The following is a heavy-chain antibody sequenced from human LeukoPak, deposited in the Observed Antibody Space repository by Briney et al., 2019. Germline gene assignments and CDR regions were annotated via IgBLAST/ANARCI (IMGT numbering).Heavy chain of an antibody. V-gene: IGHV4-59*01. J-gene: IGHJ4*02. CDR3: ARGASYGDYKL. CDR1: GGYISSYY. CDR2: IYYSGST. Sequence: SETLSLTCTVSGGYISSYYWSWIRQPPGKGLEWIGYIYYSGSTNYNPSLKSRVTISVDTSKNQFSLKLSSVTAADTAVYYCARGASYGDYKLWGQGTLVTVSS. D-gene: IGHD4-17*01.